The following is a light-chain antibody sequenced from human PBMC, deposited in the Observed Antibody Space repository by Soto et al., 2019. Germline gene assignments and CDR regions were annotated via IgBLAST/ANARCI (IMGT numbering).Light chain of an antibody. CDR3: QSYDTSLSAEV. Sequence: QSVLTQPPSVSGAPGQRVTISCTGSSSNIGTGYDVHWYQQLPGMAPKLLIYFNNNRPSGVPDRFSGSKSGTSAFLVITGLQAEDEADYYCQSYDTSLSAEVFGGGTQLTVL. V-gene: IGLV1-40*01. J-gene: IGLJ3*02. CDR2: FNN. CDR1: SSNIGTGYD.